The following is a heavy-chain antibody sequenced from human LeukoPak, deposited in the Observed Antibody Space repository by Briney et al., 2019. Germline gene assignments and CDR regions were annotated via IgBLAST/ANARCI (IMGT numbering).Heavy chain of an antibody. Sequence: SQTLSLTCAISGDSVSSNSAAWNWIRQSPSRGLEWLGRTYYRSKWYNDYAVSVKSRITINPDTSKNQFSLQLNSVTPEDTAVYYCARALRYFDWLPLNYFDYWGQGTLVTVSS. CDR3: ARALRYFDWLPLNYFDY. V-gene: IGHV6-1*01. D-gene: IGHD3-9*01. CDR1: GDSVSSNSAA. CDR2: TYYRSKWYN. J-gene: IGHJ4*02.